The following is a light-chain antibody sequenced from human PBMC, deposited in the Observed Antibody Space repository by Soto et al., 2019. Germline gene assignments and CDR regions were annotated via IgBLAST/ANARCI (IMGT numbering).Light chain of an antibody. Sequence: QSALTQPASVSGSPGQSITISCTGTSGDIGSYNRVSWYQQHPGKAPKLLIYEVTDRPSGVSNRFSGSKSGHTASLTISGLQAEDEAEYYCSSYTHINTRACVFGTGTKVTVL. CDR1: SGDIGSYNR. CDR3: SSYTHINTRACV. J-gene: IGLJ1*01. CDR2: EVT. V-gene: IGLV2-14*01.